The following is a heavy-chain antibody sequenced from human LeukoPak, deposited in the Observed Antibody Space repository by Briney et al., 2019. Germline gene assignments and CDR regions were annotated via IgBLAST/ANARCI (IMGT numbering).Heavy chain of an antibody. CDR3: ARATWYGGNPSGAFDI. CDR2: INPSGGST. Sequence: AXVKVSCKASGYTFTNYHLHWVRQAPGQGLEWMGIINPSGGSTNYAQKFQDRVTMNRDTSTSTVYMELNSLRSEDTAVYYCARATWYGGNPSGAFDIWGQGTMVTVSS. J-gene: IGHJ3*02. V-gene: IGHV1-46*01. CDR1: GYTFTNYH. D-gene: IGHD4/OR15-4a*01.